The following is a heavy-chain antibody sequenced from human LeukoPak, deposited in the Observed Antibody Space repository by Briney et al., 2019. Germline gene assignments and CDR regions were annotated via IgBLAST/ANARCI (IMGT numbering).Heavy chain of an antibody. V-gene: IGHV1-69*13. Sequence: GASVKVSCKASKYIFTGYYMHWVRQAPGQGLEWMGGIIPIFGTANYAQKFQGRVTITADESTSTAYMELSSLRSEDTAVYYCAREWPLEMATRAFDLWGRGTLVTVSS. J-gene: IGHJ2*01. CDR3: AREWPLEMATRAFDL. CDR1: KYIFTGYY. D-gene: IGHD5-24*01. CDR2: IIPIFGTA.